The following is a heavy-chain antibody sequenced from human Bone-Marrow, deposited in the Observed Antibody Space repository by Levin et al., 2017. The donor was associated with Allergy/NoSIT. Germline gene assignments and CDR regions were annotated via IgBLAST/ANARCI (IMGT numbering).Heavy chain of an antibody. CDR1: GFTFSNYG. CDR3: ARVRGDGDYIFDH. Sequence: GESLKISCAASGFTFSNYGMHWVRQAPGKGLEWVAVIWNDGSNKYYADSVKGRFTISRDNSKNTLYLQMNSLRAEDTAVYYCARVRGDGDYIFDHWGQGTLVTVSS. V-gene: IGHV3-33*01. CDR2: IWNDGSNK. D-gene: IGHD4-17*01. J-gene: IGHJ4*02.